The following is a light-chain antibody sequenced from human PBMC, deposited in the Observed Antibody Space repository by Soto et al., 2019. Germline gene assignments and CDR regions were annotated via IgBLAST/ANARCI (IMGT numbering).Light chain of an antibody. CDR1: TSDIGSNT. CDR3: EAWDDSLNGPV. Sequence: QSVLTQPPSASGTPGQKITISCSGSTSDIGSNTVNWYQQVPGTAPKLLIYANNQRPSGVPDRLSGSKSGTSASLAISGLQSEDEADYYCEAWDDSLNGPVLGGGTKVTVL. CDR2: ANN. J-gene: IGLJ3*02. V-gene: IGLV1-44*01.